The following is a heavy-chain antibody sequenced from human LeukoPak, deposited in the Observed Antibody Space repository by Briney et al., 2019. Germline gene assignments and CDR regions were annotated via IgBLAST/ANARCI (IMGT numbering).Heavy chain of an antibody. CDR1: GFTFSSSA. CDR3: VKDPFGDYYDSSGYHNAPL. CDR2: ISSNGGST. J-gene: IGHJ6*02. Sequence: GGSLRLSCSASGFTFSSSAMHWVRQAPGKGLEYVSAISSNGGSTYYADSVKGRFTISRDNSKNALYLQMSSLRAEDTAVYYCVKDPFGDYYDSSGYHNAPLWGQGTTVTVSS. V-gene: IGHV3-64D*09. D-gene: IGHD3-22*01.